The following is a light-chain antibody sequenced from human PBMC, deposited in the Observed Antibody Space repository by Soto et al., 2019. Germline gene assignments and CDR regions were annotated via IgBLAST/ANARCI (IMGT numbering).Light chain of an antibody. CDR1: SSDVGGHNY. J-gene: IGLJ1*01. CDR3: SSYTSGSNYV. V-gene: IGLV2-14*01. Sequence: SVLTQPASVSGSPGQSITISCTGTSSDVGGHNYVSWYQQHPGKAPKLMIYEVSNRPSGVSNRFSGSKSGNTASLTISGLQAEDEADYYCSSYTSGSNYVFGTGTKVTVL. CDR2: EVS.